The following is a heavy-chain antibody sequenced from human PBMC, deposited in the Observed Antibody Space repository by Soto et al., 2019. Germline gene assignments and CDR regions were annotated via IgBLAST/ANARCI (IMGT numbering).Heavy chain of an antibody. CDR3: EITVAARRYYYYYYGMDV. D-gene: IGHD6-6*01. J-gene: IGHJ6*02. CDR1: GGTFSSYA. CDR2: IIPIFGTA. Sequence: QVQLVQSGAEVKKPGSSVKVSCKASGGTFSSYAISWVRQAPGQGLEWMGGIIPIFGTANYAQKFQGRVTITADKSTSTAYMELSSLSSEDTAVYYCEITVAARRYYYYYYGMDVWGQGTTVTVSS. V-gene: IGHV1-69*06.